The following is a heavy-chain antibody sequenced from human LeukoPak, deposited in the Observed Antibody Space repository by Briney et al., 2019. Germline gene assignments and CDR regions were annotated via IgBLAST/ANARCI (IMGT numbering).Heavy chain of an antibody. CDR1: GGSISSSSYY. Sequence: PSETLSLTCTVSGGSISSSSYYWGWIRQPPGKGLEWIGYIYYSGSTNYNPSLKSRVTISVDTSKNQFSLKLSSVTAADTAVYYCARSLPRSYRQYYFDYWGQGTLVTVSS. CDR2: IYYSGST. J-gene: IGHJ4*02. CDR3: ARSLPRSYRQYYFDY. V-gene: IGHV4-61*05. D-gene: IGHD3-16*02.